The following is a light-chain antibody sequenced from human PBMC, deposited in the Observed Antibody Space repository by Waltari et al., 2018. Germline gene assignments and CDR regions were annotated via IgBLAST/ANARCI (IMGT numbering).Light chain of an antibody. CDR1: QRVGSN. J-gene: IGKJ1*01. Sequence: EMVMTQSPATLSVSPGERATLSCRASQRVGSNLAWYQQKPGQAPRLLIHDASTRATGIPARFSGSGSGTEFTLTISSLQSEDFAVYYCQQYNNWPLTWTFGQGTKVEIK. CDR2: DAS. V-gene: IGKV3-15*01. CDR3: QQYNNWPLTWT.